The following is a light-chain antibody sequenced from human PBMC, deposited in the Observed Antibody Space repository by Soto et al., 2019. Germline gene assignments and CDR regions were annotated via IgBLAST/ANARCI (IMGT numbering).Light chain of an antibody. J-gene: IGKJ2*01. CDR1: QSVSSRD. CDR3: QQYDNSPGYT. V-gene: IGKV3-20*01. CDR2: ATS. Sequence: EIVLTQSPGTLSLSPGKRATLSCRASQSVSSRDLAWYQQKPGQAPRLLIYATSSRAAGIPDRFSGSGSGTDFILTISRLEPEDFAVYYCQQYDNSPGYTFGQGTKLEIK.